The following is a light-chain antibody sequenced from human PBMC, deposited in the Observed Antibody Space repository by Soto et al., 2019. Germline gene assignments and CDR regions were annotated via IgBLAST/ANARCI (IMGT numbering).Light chain of an antibody. CDR3: QQRSDWPIT. V-gene: IGKV3D-20*02. Sequence: EIVLTQSPGTLSLSPGERATLSCRASQSVASNYLAWYQQKPGQAPRLLIYAASGRATGIPDRFSGSGSGTDFTLTISRLEPEDFAVYYCQQRSDWPITFGQGTRLEIK. CDR2: AAS. J-gene: IGKJ5*01. CDR1: QSVASNY.